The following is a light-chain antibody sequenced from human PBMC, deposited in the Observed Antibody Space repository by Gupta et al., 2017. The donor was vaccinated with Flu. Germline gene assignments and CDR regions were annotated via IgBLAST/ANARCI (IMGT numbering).Light chain of an antibody. CDR1: QGISNY. CDR2: AAS. V-gene: IGKV1-27*01. J-gene: IGKJ1*01. Sequence: TQSPSSLSASVGDRVTITCRASQGISNYLAWYQQKPGKVPKVLIYAASTLQSGVPSRFSGSGSGKDFTLTISSLQPEDVATYYCQKYNSGLTWTFGQGTKVEI. CDR3: QKYNSGLTWT.